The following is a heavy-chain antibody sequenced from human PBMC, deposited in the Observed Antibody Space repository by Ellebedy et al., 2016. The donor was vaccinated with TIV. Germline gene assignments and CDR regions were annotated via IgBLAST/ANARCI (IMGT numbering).Heavy chain of an antibody. Sequence: ASVKVSCXASGYTFTSYYMHWVRQAPGQGLEWMGIINPSGVSTNYAQKFQGRVTMTRDTSTSTVYMELSSLRSEDTAVYYCARRSGLYYYYGMDVWGQGTTVTVSS. D-gene: IGHD1-26*01. CDR1: GYTFTSYY. CDR3: ARRSGLYYYYGMDV. CDR2: INPSGVST. J-gene: IGHJ6*02. V-gene: IGHV1-46*01.